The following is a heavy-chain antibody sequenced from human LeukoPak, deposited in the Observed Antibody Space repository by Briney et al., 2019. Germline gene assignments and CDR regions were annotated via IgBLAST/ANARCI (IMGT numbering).Heavy chain of an antibody. D-gene: IGHD1-26*01. V-gene: IGHV3-23*01. CDR1: GFTFSSYG. J-gene: IGHJ4*02. CDR3: AKDYFAQSLWELLPAI. Sequence: GGSLRLSCAASGFTFSSYGMSWVRQAPGKGLEWVSAISGSGGSTYYADSVKGRFTISRDNSKNTLYLQMNSLRAEDTAVYYCAKDYFAQSLWELLPAIWGQGTLVTVSS. CDR2: ISGSGGST.